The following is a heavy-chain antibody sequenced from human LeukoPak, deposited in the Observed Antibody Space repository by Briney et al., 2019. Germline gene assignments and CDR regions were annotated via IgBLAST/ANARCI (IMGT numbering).Heavy chain of an antibody. CDR1: GGTFSSYA. J-gene: IGHJ5*02. V-gene: IGHV1-18*01. CDR3: ARVLMVRGVNNWFDP. D-gene: IGHD3-10*01. Sequence: ASVKVSCKASGGTFSSYAISWVRQAPGQGLEWMGWISAYNGNTNYAQKLQGRVTMTTDTSTSTAYMELRSLRSDDTAVYYCARVLMVRGVNNWFDPWGQGTLVTVSS. CDR2: ISAYNGNT.